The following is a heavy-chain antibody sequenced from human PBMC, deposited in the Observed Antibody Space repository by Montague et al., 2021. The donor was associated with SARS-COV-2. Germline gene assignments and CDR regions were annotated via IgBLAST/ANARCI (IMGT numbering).Heavy chain of an antibody. CDR3: ARQNWNDGGDY. D-gene: IGHD1-1*01. V-gene: IGHV3-23*01. J-gene: IGHJ4*02. CDR2: ITGSGSNT. CDR1: GFTFSNYA. Sequence: SLRLSCAASGFTFSNYAMSWVRQAPGKGLEWVSAITGSGSNTYYADSMKGRFTIFRDNCRSTLYLQINSLRAEDTAVYYCARQNWNDGGDYWGQGALVTVPS.